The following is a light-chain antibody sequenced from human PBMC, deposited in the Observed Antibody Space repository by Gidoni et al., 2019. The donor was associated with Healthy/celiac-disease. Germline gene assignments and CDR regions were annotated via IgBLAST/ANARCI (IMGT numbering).Light chain of an antibody. Sequence: SYDLTHPPSVSVSPGQTASITFSGDKLGDKYACWYQQKQGQSPVLVIYQDSKRPSGIPERVSGSNSGNTATLTISGTQAMDEADYYCQAWDSSTAVFGGGTKLTVL. CDR1: KLGDKY. V-gene: IGLV3-1*01. CDR3: QAWDSSTAV. CDR2: QDS. J-gene: IGLJ2*01.